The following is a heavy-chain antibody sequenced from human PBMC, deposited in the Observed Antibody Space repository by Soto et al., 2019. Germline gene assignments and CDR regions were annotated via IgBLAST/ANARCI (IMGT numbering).Heavy chain of an antibody. Sequence: GASVKVSCKASGGTFSSYAISWVRQAPGQGLEWMGGIIPIFGTANYAQKFQGRVTITADESTSTAYMELSSLRSEDTAVYYCGGEGAAAGMVPRGDYGMDVWGQGTTVTVSS. CDR3: GGEGAAAGMVPRGDYGMDV. D-gene: IGHD6-13*01. CDR2: IIPIFGTA. CDR1: GGTFSSYA. V-gene: IGHV1-69*13. J-gene: IGHJ6*02.